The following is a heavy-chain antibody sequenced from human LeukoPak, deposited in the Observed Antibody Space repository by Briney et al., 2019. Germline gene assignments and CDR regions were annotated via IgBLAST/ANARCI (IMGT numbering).Heavy chain of an antibody. J-gene: IGHJ4*02. Sequence: SETLSLTCTISGGSISTFYWSWIRQPPGKGLEWIGCINYSGSTYYNSSLQSRVTISVDTSENQFSLKLTSMTAADTAVYYCARHDYAPYFDHWGQETLVTVSS. V-gene: IGHV4-59*08. CDR3: ARHDYAPYFDH. CDR2: INYSGST. CDR1: GGSISTFY. D-gene: IGHD4-17*01.